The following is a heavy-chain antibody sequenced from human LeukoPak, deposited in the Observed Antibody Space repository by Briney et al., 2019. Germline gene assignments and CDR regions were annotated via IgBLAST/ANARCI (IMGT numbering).Heavy chain of an antibody. D-gene: IGHD3-22*01. CDR1: GGSISSGGYY. V-gene: IGHV4-30-4*08. CDR3: ARYYDSSGYYRGSWFDP. J-gene: IGHJ5*02. CDR2: IYYSGST. Sequence: SETLSLTCTVSGGSISSGGYYWSWIRQHPGKGLEWIGYIYYSGSTYYNPSLKSRVTVSVDTSKNQFSLKLSSVTAADTAVYYCARYYDSSGYYRGSWFDPWGQGTLVTVSS.